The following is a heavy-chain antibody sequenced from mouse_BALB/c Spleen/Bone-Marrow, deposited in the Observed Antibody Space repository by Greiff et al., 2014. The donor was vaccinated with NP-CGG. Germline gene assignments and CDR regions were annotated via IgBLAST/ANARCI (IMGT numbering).Heavy chain of an antibody. CDR3: AIYYYGSSGFAY. CDR2: IDPANGNT. D-gene: IGHD1-1*01. J-gene: IGHJ3*01. Sequence: EVKLQESVAELVKPGASVKLSCTASGFNIKDTYMHWVKQRPEQGLEWIGRIDPANGNTKYDPKFQGKATITADTSSNTAYLQLSSLTSEDTAVYYGAIYYYGSSGFAYWGQGTLVTVSA. V-gene: IGHV14-3*02. CDR1: GFNIKDTY.